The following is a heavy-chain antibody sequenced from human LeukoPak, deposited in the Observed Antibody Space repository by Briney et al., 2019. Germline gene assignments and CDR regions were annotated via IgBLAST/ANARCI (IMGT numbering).Heavy chain of an antibody. D-gene: IGHD2-2*01. CDR1: GGTFSSYA. CDR3: ARDSDCSSTSCHYDFDY. Sequence: SVKVSCKASGGTFSSYAISWVRQAPGQGLEWMGRIIPILGIANYAQKFQGGVTITADKSTSTAYMELSSLRSEDTAVYYCARDSDCSSTSCHYDFDYWGQGTLVTVSS. V-gene: IGHV1-69*04. CDR2: IIPILGIA. J-gene: IGHJ4*02.